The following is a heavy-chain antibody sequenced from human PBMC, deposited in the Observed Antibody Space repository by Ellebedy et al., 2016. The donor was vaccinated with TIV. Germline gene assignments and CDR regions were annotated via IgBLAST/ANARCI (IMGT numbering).Heavy chain of an antibody. CDR3: ARTYSSSSRYYFDY. J-gene: IGHJ4*02. D-gene: IGHD6-6*01. Sequence: GESLKISXAASGFTFSSYSMNWVRQAPGKGLEWVSYISSSSSTIYYADSVKGRFTISRDNAKNSLYLQMNSLRAEDTAVYYCARTYSSSSRYYFDYWGQGTLVTVSS. CDR1: GFTFSSYS. CDR2: ISSSSSTI. V-gene: IGHV3-48*04.